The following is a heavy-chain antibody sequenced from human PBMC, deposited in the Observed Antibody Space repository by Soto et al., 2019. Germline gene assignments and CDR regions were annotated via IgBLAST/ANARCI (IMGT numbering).Heavy chain of an antibody. D-gene: IGHD5-12*01. CDR2: INAGNGNT. CDR3: VRPDNSEYAGYEGF. CDR1: GYTFTGYA. V-gene: IGHV1-3*01. Sequence: ASVKVSCKASGYTFTGYAMHWVRQAPGHRLEWMGWINAGNGNTKYSQKFQGRVTITRDTSASTTYMELSSLRSEGTAVYYCVRPDNSEYAGYEGFWGQGTVVTVSS. J-gene: IGHJ4*02.